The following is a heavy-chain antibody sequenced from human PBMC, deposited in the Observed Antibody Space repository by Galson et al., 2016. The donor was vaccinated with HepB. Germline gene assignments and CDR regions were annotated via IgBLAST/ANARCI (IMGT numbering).Heavy chain of an antibody. CDR1: GYTFTTYG. CDR2: ISAYNGNT. D-gene: IGHD2-2*01. V-gene: IGHV1-18*01. CDR3: ERDPRKIRYQVLDIYYYYCAMEV. J-gene: IGHJ6*02. Sequence: SVKVSCKASGYTFTTYGISWVRQAPGQGLEWMGWISAYNGNTNYAQKLQGRVTMTTDTSTSTAYMELRSLRSDDTAVYYCERDPRKIRYQVLDIYYYYCAMEVWGQGTTVTVSS.